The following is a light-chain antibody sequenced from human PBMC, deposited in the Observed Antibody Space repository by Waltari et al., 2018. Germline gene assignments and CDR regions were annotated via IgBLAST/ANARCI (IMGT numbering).Light chain of an antibody. CDR2: GAS. CDR3: QQYNNWPRT. V-gene: IGKV3-15*01. Sequence: EIVMPQSPATLSVSPGDSSTLSCRASQRVSSNLACYQQKPGQAPRLLIYGASTRATGIPARFSGSGSGTEFTLTISSLQSEDFAVYYCQQYNNWPRTFGGGTKVEIK. CDR1: QRVSSN. J-gene: IGKJ4*01.